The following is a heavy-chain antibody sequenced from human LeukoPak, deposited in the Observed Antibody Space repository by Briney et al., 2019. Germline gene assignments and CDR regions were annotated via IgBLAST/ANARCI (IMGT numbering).Heavy chain of an antibody. V-gene: IGHV3-64D*09. CDR1: GFTFSSYT. D-gene: IGHD2-8*01. CDR2: ININGGRT. J-gene: IGHJ4*02. Sequence: GGSLRLSCSVSGFTFSSYTMHWVRQAPGKGLEYVSSININGGRTYYADSVKGRFTISRDNSKNTLYLQMSSLRAEDTAVYYCVKDKWIDHWGQGTLVTVSS. CDR3: VKDKWIDH.